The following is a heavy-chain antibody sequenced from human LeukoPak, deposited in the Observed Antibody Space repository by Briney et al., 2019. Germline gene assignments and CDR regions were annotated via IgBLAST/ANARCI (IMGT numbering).Heavy chain of an antibody. V-gene: IGHV3-7*01. CDR1: GFTLSSYW. CDR2: IKQDGSEK. CDR3: ARDREQLVR. D-gene: IGHD6-6*01. J-gene: IGHJ4*02. Sequence: PGGSLRLSCAASGFTLSSYWMSWVRQAPGKGLEWVANIKQDGSEKYYVDSVKGRFTISRDNAKNSLYLQMNSLRAEDTAVYYCARDREQLVRWGQGTLVTVSS.